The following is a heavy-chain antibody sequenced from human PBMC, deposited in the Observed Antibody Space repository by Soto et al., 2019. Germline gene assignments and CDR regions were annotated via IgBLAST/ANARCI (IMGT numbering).Heavy chain of an antibody. CDR3: TTDLPNCSGGSCYFHYYGMDV. D-gene: IGHD2-15*01. CDR1: GFTFSNAW. V-gene: IGHV3-15*07. Sequence: GGSLRLSCAASGFTFSNAWMNWVRQAPGKGLEWVGRIKSKTDGGTTDYAAPVKGRFTISRDDSKNTLYLQMNSLKTEDTAVYYCTTDLPNCSGGSCYFHYYGMDVWGQGTTVTVSS. J-gene: IGHJ6*02. CDR2: IKSKTDGGTT.